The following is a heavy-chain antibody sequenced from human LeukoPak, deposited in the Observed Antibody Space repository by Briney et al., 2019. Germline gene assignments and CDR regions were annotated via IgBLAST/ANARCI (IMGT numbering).Heavy chain of an antibody. CDR1: GFTFSSYA. J-gene: IGHJ4*02. CDR2: IKQDGSEK. D-gene: IGHD4-17*01. CDR3: ARGKMTTVNPLRY. V-gene: IGHV3-7*03. Sequence: GGSLRLSCAASGFTFSSYAMSWVRQAPGKGLEWVANIKQDGSEKYYVDSVKGRFTISRDNAKNSLYLQMNSLRAEDTAVYYCARGKMTTVNPLRYWGQGTLVTVSS.